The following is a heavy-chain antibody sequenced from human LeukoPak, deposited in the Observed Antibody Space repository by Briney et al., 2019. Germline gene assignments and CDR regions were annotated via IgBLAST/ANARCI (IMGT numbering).Heavy chain of an antibody. V-gene: IGHV1-18*01. CDR2: ISAYNGNT. CDR3: VGCRSGSYPSLESDY. D-gene: IGHD1-26*01. CDR1: GYTFTSYG. Sequence: ASVTVSCKASGYTFTSYGISWVRQPPGQGLEWMGWISAYNGNTNYSQKLQGRVTMTTDKSTSTALMDLSNMRPGDNAVYYCVGCRSGSYPSLESDYWGQGTLVSVSS. J-gene: IGHJ4*02.